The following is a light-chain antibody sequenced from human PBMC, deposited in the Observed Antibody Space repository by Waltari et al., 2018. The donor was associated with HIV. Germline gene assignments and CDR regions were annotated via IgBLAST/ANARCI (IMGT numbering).Light chain of an antibody. CDR2: EDT. Sequence: SYELTQPPSVSVSTGQTARITCSGDALPKKSAYWYQQKSGQAPVLVIYEDTKRPAGIPERFSGSSSGTMATLTISGALMEDEADYYCYSTDSTSHQRVFGGGTKLTVL. J-gene: IGLJ3*02. CDR3: YSTDSTSHQRV. V-gene: IGLV3-10*01. CDR1: ALPKKS.